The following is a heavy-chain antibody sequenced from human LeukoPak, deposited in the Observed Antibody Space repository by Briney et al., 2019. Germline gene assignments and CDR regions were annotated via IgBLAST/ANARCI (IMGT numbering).Heavy chain of an antibody. CDR3: ARGPYDSSGSNPFFDY. D-gene: IGHD3-22*01. J-gene: IGHJ4*02. Sequence: GGSLRLSCAASGFTFSSYSMNWVRQAPGKGLEWVSYISSSSSSIYYADSVRGRFTISRDNAKNSLYLQMSSLRAEDTAVYYCARGPYDSSGSNPFFDYWGQGTLVTVSS. CDR1: GFTFSSYS. CDR2: ISSSSSSI. V-gene: IGHV3-48*04.